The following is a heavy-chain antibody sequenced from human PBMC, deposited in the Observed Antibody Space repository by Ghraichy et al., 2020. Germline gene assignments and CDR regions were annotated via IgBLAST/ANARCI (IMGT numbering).Heavy chain of an antibody. D-gene: IGHD1-26*01. J-gene: IGHJ3*02. Sequence: GGSLRLSCAASGFTFNNYAMSWVRQAPGKGLEWVSAITGSGGSTYYADSVKGRLTISRDNSRNTLYLQMSSLRAEDTALYYCAKVVGVTRFDAFDIWGQGTMVTVSS. CDR1: GFTFNNYA. CDR2: ITGSGGST. V-gene: IGHV3-23*01. CDR3: AKVVGVTRFDAFDI.